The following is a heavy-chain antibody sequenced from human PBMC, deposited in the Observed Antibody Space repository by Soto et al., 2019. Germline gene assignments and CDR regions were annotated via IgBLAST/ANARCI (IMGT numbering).Heavy chain of an antibody. D-gene: IGHD6-25*01. V-gene: IGHV3-7*01. CDR2: IKQDGSEK. J-gene: IGHJ5*02. Sequence: EVQLVESGGGLVQPGGSLRLSCAASGFTFSSYWMTWVRQAPGKGLEWVANIKQDGSEKYYVDSVKGRFSISRDNAKNSLYLQMNSVRAEDTAVYYCAREGTSRHNWFDPWGQGTLVTVSS. CDR3: AREGTSRHNWFDP. CDR1: GFTFSSYW.